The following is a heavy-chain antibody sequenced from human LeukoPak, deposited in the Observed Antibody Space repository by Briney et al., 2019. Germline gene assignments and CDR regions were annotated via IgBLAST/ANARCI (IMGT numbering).Heavy chain of an antibody. D-gene: IGHD2-21*02. CDR2: IYHSGST. CDR3: ARVPLNCGGDCSPFDY. J-gene: IGHJ4*02. V-gene: IGHV4-38-2*01. Sequence: PSETLSLTCAVSGYSISCGYYWGWIRQPPGKGLEWIGSIYHSGSTYYNPSLKSRVTISVDTSKNQFSLKLSSVTAADTAVYYCARVPLNCGGDCSPFDYWGQGTLVTVSS. CDR1: GYSISCGYY.